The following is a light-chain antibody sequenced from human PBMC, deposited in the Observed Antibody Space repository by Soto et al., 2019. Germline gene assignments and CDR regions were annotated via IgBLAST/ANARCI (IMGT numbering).Light chain of an antibody. Sequence: DIQMTQSPSTLSASLGDRVTITCRASHSISGWVAWYQQKRGEAPKLLIYDASTLASGVPSRFSGSGSTTDDVLTISGLQPDDFATYYCQQYNTLSTFGRGTQVEI. J-gene: IGKJ4*02. CDR2: DAS. CDR1: HSISGW. V-gene: IGKV1-5*01. CDR3: QQYNTLST.